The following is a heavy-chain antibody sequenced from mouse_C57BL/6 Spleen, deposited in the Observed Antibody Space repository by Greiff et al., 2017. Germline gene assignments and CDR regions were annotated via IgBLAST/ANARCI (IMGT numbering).Heavy chain of an antibody. CDR3: ARSLLDGYYIDYAMDY. CDR2: INPSSGYT. D-gene: IGHD2-3*01. CDR1: GYPFTSSW. J-gene: IGHJ4*01. Sequence: QVQLQQSGAELATPGASVKLSCKASGYPFTSSWMHWVNQRPGPGLEWIGYINPSSGYTKYNQKFTDKATLTADKSSSTAYMQLSSLAYEDSTVYYCARSLLDGYYIDYAMDYWGQGTSVTVSS. V-gene: IGHV1-7*01.